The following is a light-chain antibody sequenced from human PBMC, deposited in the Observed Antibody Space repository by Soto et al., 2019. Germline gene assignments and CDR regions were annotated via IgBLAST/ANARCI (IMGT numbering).Light chain of an antibody. CDR3: QQSYSTPRT. J-gene: IGKJ2*01. V-gene: IGKV1-39*01. CDR1: QSISSF. Sequence: DIQMTQSPSSLSASVGDRVTIACRASQSISSFLSWYQQKPGKAPKLLIYAASSLQSGVPSRFSGSGSGTDFTLTIRSLQPEDFATYYCQQSYSTPRTFGQGPKLEIK. CDR2: AAS.